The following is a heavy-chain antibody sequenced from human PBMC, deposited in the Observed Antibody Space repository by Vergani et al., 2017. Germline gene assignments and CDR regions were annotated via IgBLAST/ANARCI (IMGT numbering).Heavy chain of an antibody. Sequence: QVQLVQSGAEVKKPGASVKVSCKASGYTFTSYYMHWVRQAPGQGLEWMGIINHSGGSTSYAQKFQGRVTMTRDTSTSTVYMELSSLRSEDTAVYYCARDGLGEFDYGGNSYYMDVWGKGTTVTVSS. CDR1: GYTFTSYY. CDR3: ARDGLGEFDYGGNSYYMDV. J-gene: IGHJ6*03. D-gene: IGHD4-23*01. V-gene: IGHV1-46*01. CDR2: INHSGGST.